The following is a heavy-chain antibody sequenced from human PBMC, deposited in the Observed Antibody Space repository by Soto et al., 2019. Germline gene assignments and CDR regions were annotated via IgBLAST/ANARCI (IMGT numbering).Heavy chain of an antibody. V-gene: IGHV3-11*01. Sequence: QVQLVESGGGLVKPGGSLRLSCAASGFTFSDYYMSWISQAPXKGLELVSYISSRSSTIFYADSVKGRFNISRDNVKXXXXXXXXXXXXXXXXXYXXXXXTXXAFFVYWGQGILVTVSS. CDR1: GFTFSDYY. J-gene: IGHJ4*02. CDR3: XXXTXXAFFVY. CDR2: ISSRSSTI.